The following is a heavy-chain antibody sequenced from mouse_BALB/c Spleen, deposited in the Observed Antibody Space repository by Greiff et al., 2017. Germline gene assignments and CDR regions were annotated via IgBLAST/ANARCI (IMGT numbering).Heavy chain of an antibody. D-gene: IGHD2-3*01. CDR2: ISSGGST. V-gene: IGHV5-6-5*01. CDR3: ARGRDGYYFDY. CDR1: GFTFSSYA. J-gene: IGHJ2*01. Sequence: EVQLQESGGGLVKPGGSLKLSCAASGFTFSSYAMSWVRQTPEKRLEWVASISSGGSTYYPDSVKGRFTISRDNARNILYLQMSSLRSEDTAMYYCARGRDGYYFDYWGQGTTLTVSS.